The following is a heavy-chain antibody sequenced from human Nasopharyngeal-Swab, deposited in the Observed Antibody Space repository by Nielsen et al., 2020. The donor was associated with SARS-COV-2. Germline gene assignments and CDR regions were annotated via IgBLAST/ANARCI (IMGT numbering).Heavy chain of an antibody. V-gene: IGHV3-21*01. CDR2: ISSSSSYI. Sequence: GGSLRLSCAASGFTFSSYSMNWVRQAPGKGLEWVSSISSSSSYIYYADSVKGRFTISRDNAKNSLYLQMNSLRAEDTAVYYCASPIAAAGQYFDYWGQGTLVTVSS. D-gene: IGHD6-13*01. CDR3: ASPIAAAGQYFDY. CDR1: GFTFSSYS. J-gene: IGHJ4*02.